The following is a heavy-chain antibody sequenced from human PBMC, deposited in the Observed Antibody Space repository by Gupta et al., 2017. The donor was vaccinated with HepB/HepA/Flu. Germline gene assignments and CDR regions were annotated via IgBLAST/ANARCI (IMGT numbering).Heavy chain of an antibody. Sequence: QVQLVQSGAEVKRPGSSVKVSCKASGGSLNNYAISWVRQAPGQRLEWMGGIIPFFETINYAQKFQARVTISADKSTNTAYVELRSLRFEDTAVYYCARTNFRGHASPILVWGQGALVTVSA. CDR3: ARTNFRGHASPILV. CDR2: IIPFFETI. V-gene: IGHV1-69*06. J-gene: IGHJ4*02. CDR1: GGSLNNYA. D-gene: IGHD2/OR15-2a*01.